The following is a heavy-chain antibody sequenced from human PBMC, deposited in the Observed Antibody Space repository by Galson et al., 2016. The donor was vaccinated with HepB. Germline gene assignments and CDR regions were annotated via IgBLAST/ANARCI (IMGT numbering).Heavy chain of an antibody. J-gene: IGHJ4*02. Sequence: SVKVSCKASGGTFSNYVISWVRQAPGQGLEWMGGIIPIFGTANNAQKFQGRVTITADKFTSTAYMELGSLRSEDTAVYYCARLDAYNYPYYFDYWGQGTLVTVS. CDR2: IIPIFGTA. D-gene: IGHD5-24*01. CDR1: GGTFSNYV. V-gene: IGHV1-69*06. CDR3: ARLDAYNYPYYFDY.